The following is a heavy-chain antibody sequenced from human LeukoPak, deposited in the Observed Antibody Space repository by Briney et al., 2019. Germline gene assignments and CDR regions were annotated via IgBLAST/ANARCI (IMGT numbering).Heavy chain of an antibody. V-gene: IGHV1-69*05. CDR2: IIPIFGTA. CDR1: GGTFISYA. Sequence: SVKVSCKASGGTFISYAISWLRQAPGQGLAWMGGIIPIFGTANYAQKFQGRVTITTDESTSTAYMELRSVRSEDTAVYYCARSGYCSSTSCLDYWGQGTMVSVSS. CDR3: ARSGYCSSTSCLDY. D-gene: IGHD2-2*01. J-gene: IGHJ4*02.